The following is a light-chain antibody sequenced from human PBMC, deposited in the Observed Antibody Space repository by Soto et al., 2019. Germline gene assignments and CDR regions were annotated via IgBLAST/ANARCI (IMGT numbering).Light chain of an antibody. J-gene: IGKJ1*01. CDR3: QQYNNWPRT. CDR1: QSVSSN. Sequence: EIVMTQSPATLSVPPGERATLSCRASQSVSSNLAWYQQKPGQGPRLLIYGASTRATGIPGRFSGRGSGTEFTLTISSLQSEDFAVYYCQQYNNWPRTFGQGTKVDIK. CDR2: GAS. V-gene: IGKV3-15*01.